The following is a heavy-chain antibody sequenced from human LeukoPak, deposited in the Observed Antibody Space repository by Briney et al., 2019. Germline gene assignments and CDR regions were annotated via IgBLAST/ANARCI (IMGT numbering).Heavy chain of an antibody. V-gene: IGHV3-9*01. D-gene: IGHD2-21*02. CDR1: GFTFDDYA. CDR3: AKDYQQVEVTAIFDY. Sequence: SGGSLRLSCAASGFTFDDYAMHWVRQAPGKGLEWVSGISWNSGSIGYADSVKGRFTISRDNAKNSLYLQMNSLRAEDTALYYCAKDYQQVEVTAIFDYWGQGILVTVSS. CDR2: ISWNSGSI. J-gene: IGHJ4*02.